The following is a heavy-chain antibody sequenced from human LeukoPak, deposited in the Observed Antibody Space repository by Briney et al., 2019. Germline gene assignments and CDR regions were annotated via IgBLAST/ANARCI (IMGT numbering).Heavy chain of an antibody. Sequence: GGSLRLSCAASGFTFSSYAMSWVRQAPEKGLEWVSAISGRGGSTYYADSVKGRFTISRDNSKNTLYLQMNSLRAEDTAVYYCAKFPLAAIFAWAYFDYWGQGTLVTVSS. CDR2: ISGRGGST. J-gene: IGHJ4*02. CDR3: AKFPLAAIFAWAYFDY. CDR1: GFTFSSYA. V-gene: IGHV3-23*01. D-gene: IGHD7-27*01.